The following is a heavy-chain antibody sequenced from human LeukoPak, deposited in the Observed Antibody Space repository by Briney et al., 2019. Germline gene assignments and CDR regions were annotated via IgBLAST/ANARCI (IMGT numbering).Heavy chain of an antibody. V-gene: IGHV4-61*02. Sequence: SETLSLTCTVSGDSISSGSYYWSWIRQPAGKGLEWIGRIYTSGSTNYNPSLKSRVTISVDTSKNQFSLKLSSVTAADTAVYYCARVSRGAGWFDPWGQGTLVTVSS. CDR1: GDSISSGSYY. CDR2: IYTSGST. J-gene: IGHJ5*02. D-gene: IGHD3-16*01. CDR3: ARVSRGAGWFDP.